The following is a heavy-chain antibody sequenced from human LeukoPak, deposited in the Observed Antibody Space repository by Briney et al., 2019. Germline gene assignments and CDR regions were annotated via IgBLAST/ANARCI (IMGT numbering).Heavy chain of an antibody. CDR3: AKEGRIAVAHGFDY. D-gene: IGHD6-19*01. CDR1: GFTFSSYA. Sequence: GGSLRLSCSASGFTFSSYAMHWVRQAPGKGLEWVAVISYDGSNKYYADSVKGRFTISRDNSKNTLYLQMNSLRAEDTAVYYCAKEGRIAVAHGFDYWGQGTLVTVSS. J-gene: IGHJ4*02. CDR2: ISYDGSNK. V-gene: IGHV3-30*04.